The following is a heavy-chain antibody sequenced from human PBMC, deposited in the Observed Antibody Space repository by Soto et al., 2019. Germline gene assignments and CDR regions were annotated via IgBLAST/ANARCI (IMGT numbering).Heavy chain of an antibody. D-gene: IGHD3-10*01. J-gene: IGHJ5*02. CDR3: ARGVRVPQGRNWFDP. CDR2: INHSGST. Sequence: QVQLQQWGAGLLKPSETLSLTCAVYGGSFSGYYWSWIRQPPGKGLEWIGEINHSGSTNYNPSLKSRVTISVDTSKNQFSLKLSSVTAADTAVYYCARGVRVPQGRNWFDPWGQGTLVTVSS. CDR1: GGSFSGYY. V-gene: IGHV4-34*01.